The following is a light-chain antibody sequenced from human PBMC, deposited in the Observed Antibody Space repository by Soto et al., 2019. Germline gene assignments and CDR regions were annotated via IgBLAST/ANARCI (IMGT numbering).Light chain of an antibody. J-gene: IGKJ5*01. CDR1: QYIGDF. V-gene: IGKV1-39*01. CDR3: QQSYRTPHT. Sequence: DIQMTQSPSSLSASVGDRVTITCRASQYIGDFLNWYQQTPGKAPKLLIFGASNLHIGVPSRFSGSGSGTEFTHTINNLQREDFATYYCQQSYRTPHTFGQGTRLEIK. CDR2: GAS.